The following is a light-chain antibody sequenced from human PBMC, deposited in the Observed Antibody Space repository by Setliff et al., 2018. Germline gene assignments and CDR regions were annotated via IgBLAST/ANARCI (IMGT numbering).Light chain of an antibody. CDR1: SSDVGGYKY. Sequence: QSALAQPASVSGSPGQSITISCTGTSSDVGGYKYVSWCQQRPGKAPKLMIYEVSNRPSGVSDRFSGSKSGNTASLTISGRQAEDEADYYCLSYTSSDTVGFGTGTRSPS. V-gene: IGLV2-14*01. J-gene: IGLJ1*01. CDR2: EVS. CDR3: LSYTSSDTVG.